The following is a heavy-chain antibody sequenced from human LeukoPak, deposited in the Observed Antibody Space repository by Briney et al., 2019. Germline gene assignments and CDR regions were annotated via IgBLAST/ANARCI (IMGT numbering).Heavy chain of an antibody. J-gene: IGHJ4*02. D-gene: IGHD6-13*01. CDR1: GYTLTELS. V-gene: IGHV1-24*01. CDR3: ATDLASIVAAGNSDY. CDR2: FDPEDGET. Sequence: ASVKVSCKVSGYTLTELSMHWVRQAPGKGLEWMGGFDPEDGETIYAQKFQGRVTMTEDTSTDTAYMELSSLRSEDTAVYYCATDLASIVAAGNSDYWGQGTLVTVSS.